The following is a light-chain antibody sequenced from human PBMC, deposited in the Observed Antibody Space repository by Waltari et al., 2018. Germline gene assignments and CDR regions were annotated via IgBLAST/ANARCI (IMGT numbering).Light chain of an antibody. V-gene: IGKV3-15*01. CDR3: QQYHQRPPWT. CDR1: QIVTTN. J-gene: IGKJ1*01. Sequence: ETVLTQSPGILSVSPGERATLSCRASQIVTTNLAWYQQKPGLVPRLLIYDVSTRAAGVPARCSGSGSGTEFTLTISSLQSEDFAVDYCQQYHQRPPWTFGPGTKVEMK. CDR2: DVS.